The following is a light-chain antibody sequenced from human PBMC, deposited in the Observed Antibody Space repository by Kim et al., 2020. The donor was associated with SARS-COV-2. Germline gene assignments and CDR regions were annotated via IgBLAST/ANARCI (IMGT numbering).Light chain of an antibody. V-gene: IGKV3-20*01. J-gene: IGKJ1*01. Sequence: QGERATLTCRASRSVSSNDLAWYQQKPGQAPRLLIYGASSRATGIPDRFSGSGSGTDFTLTITRLEPEDFAVYYCQQYSSSPATFGQGTKVDIK. CDR2: GAS. CDR3: QQYSSSPAT. CDR1: RSVSSND.